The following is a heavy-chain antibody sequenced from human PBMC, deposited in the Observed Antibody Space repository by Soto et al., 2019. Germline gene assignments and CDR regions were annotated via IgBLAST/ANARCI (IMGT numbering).Heavy chain of an antibody. Sequence: EVQLLESGGGLVQPGESLRLSCAFSGFIFGNYMMTWVRQAPGKGLARVSTIRDGGESTYYADSVKGRFTISRDNSKNTLYLQMDSLGVEDTAVYYCAPHVHCSGGSCHYDAFDIRGQGTIVTVSS. D-gene: IGHD2-15*01. CDR2: IRDGGEST. CDR3: APHVHCSGGSCHYDAFDI. V-gene: IGHV3-23*01. J-gene: IGHJ3*02. CDR1: GFIFGNYM.